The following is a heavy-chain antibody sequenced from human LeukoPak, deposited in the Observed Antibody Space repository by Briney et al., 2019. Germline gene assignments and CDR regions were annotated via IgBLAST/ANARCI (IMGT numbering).Heavy chain of an antibody. CDR3: ARRGYSNYDPYAFDI. Sequence: GESLKISCKGSGYSFTSYWIGWVRQMPGKGLEWMGIIYPGDSDTRYSPSFQGQVTISADKSISTAYLQWSSLKASDTAMYYCARRGYSNYDPYAFDIWGQGTMVTVSS. V-gene: IGHV5-51*01. D-gene: IGHD4-11*01. CDR1: GYSFTSYW. CDR2: IYPGDSDT. J-gene: IGHJ3*02.